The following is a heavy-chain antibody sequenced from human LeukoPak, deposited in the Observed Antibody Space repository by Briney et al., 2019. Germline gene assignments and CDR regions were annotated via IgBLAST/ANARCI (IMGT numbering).Heavy chain of an antibody. CDR3: VKEGYSYTFGGYFDY. J-gene: IGHJ4*02. Sequence: GGSLRLSCSASGFTFNGYTMHWVRQAPGKGLQHVSGISSNGGSTYYGDSVKGRFTISRDNSKNTLYLHMSSLRGEDTAVYYCVKEGYSYTFGGYFDYWGQGTLVTVSS. D-gene: IGHD5-18*01. V-gene: IGHV3-64D*09. CDR1: GFTFNGYT. CDR2: ISSNGGST.